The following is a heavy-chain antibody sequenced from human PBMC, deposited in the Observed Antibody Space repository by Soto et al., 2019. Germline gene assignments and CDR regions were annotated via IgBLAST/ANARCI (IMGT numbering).Heavy chain of an antibody. CDR2: ISYDGSNK. V-gene: IGHV3-30*04. CDR3: AKDWDNYYDTGSVFDY. J-gene: IGHJ4*02. CDR1: GFTFSDFA. Sequence: GGSLRLSCAASGFTFSDFAIHWVRQAPGKGLEWVAFISYDGSNKYYADSVKGRFTISRDNSKNTLYLQMNSLRAEDTAVYYCAKDWDNYYDTGSVFDYWGQGTLVTVSS. D-gene: IGHD3-22*01.